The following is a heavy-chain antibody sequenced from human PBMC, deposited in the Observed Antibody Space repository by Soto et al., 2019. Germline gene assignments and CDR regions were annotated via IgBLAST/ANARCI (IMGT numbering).Heavy chain of an antibody. V-gene: IGHV3-33*01. J-gene: IGHJ4*02. CDR1: GFTFSSYG. CDR2: IWYDGSNK. Sequence: QVQLVESGGGVVQPGRSLRLSYAASGFTFSSYGMHWVRQAPGKGLEWVAVIWYDGSNKYYADSVKGRFTISRDNSKNTLYLQMNSLRAEDTAVYYCARALGVYCGGDCALDYWGQGTLVTVSS. CDR3: ARALGVYCGGDCALDY. D-gene: IGHD2-21*02.